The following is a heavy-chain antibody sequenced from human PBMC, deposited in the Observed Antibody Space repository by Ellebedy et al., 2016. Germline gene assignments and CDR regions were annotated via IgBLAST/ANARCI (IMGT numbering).Heavy chain of an antibody. CDR3: ATDRGEGGLPSFFDS. J-gene: IGHJ4*02. D-gene: IGHD3-10*01. V-gene: IGHV3-21*01. CDR1: GFNFSGCT. CDR2: ISSNLHYI. Sequence: GESLKISCSTSGFNFSGCTMNWVRQAPGKGLEWVSSISSNLHYIIYRDSVKGRFTISRDNAKNSLSLQMDSLRAEDTAVYYCATDRGEGGLPSFFDSWGQGTLVTVST.